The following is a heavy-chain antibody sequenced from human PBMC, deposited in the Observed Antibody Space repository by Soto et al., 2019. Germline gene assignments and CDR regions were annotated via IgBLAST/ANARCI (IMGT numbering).Heavy chain of an antibody. CDR1: GFTFSSYA. D-gene: IGHD3-9*01. Sequence: PGGSLRLSCAASGFTFSSYAMHWVRQAPGKGLEWVAVISYDGSNKYYADSVKGRFTISRDNSKNTLYLQTNSLRAEDTAVYYCARDFDILTGYGDYWGQGPLVTVSS. CDR2: ISYDGSNK. V-gene: IGHV3-30-3*01. J-gene: IGHJ4*02. CDR3: ARDFDILTGYGDY.